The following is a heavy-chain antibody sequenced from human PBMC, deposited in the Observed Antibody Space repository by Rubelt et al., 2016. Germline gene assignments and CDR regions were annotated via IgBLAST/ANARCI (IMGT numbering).Heavy chain of an antibody. CDR3: ARWKGGSSTIDY. D-gene: IGHD2-2*01. Sequence: QVQLQESGPGLVKPSETLSLTCTVSGASIRSSYWSWIRQPPGKGLEWIGYIHYSGSTDYTHSLKRRATISVDTSKNQFSRKLSSVTAADTAVYYGARWKGGSSTIDYWGRGTLVTVSS. J-gene: IGHJ4*02. V-gene: IGHV4-59*08. CDR1: GASIRSSY. CDR2: IHYSGST.